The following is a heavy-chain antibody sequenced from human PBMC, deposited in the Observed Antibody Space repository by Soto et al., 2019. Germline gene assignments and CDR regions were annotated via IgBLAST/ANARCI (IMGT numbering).Heavy chain of an antibody. D-gene: IGHD2-2*01. J-gene: IGHJ4*02. CDR2: ISAYNGNT. Sequence: QVQLVQSGAEVKKPGASVKVSCKASGYTFTSYGISWVRQATGQGLEWMGWISAYNGNTNYAQKLQGRVTMTTDTSTSTSYMELRSLRSDDTAVYSSARDGCQLGYCSSTSWENWGQGTLVTVSS. V-gene: IGHV1-18*01. CDR3: ARDGCQLGYCSSTSWEN. CDR1: GYTFTSYG.